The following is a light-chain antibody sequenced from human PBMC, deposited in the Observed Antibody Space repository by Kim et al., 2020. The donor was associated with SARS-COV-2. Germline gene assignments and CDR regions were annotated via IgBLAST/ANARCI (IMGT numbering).Light chain of an antibody. J-gene: IGLJ2*01. CDR2: EDN. CDR3: QSYDSSNHVV. V-gene: IGLV6-57*03. CDR1: SGSIASNY. Sequence: TVTISGTLSSGSIASNYVQWYQQRPGSAPTTVIYEDNQSPSGVPDRFSGSIDSSSNSASLTISGLKTEDEADYYCQSYDSSNHVVFGGGTQLTVL.